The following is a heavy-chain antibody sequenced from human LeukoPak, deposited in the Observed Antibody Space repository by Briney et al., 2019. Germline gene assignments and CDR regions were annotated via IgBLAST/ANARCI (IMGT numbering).Heavy chain of an antibody. CDR3: ARGPPPQRFGGPYYKGYFEN. D-gene: IGHD3-22*01. Sequence: GGSLRLSCAASGFTFSTYNMNCVRQAPGKGLEWISYISSSSSSISYADSVKGRFTISRDNAKNSLFLQMNSLRDEDSAVYYCARGPPPQRFGGPYYKGYFENWGQGTLVTVSS. CDR2: ISSSSSSI. CDR1: GFTFSTYN. V-gene: IGHV3-48*02. J-gene: IGHJ4*02.